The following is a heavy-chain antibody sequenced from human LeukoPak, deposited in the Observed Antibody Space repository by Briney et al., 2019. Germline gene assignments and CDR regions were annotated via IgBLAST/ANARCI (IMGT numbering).Heavy chain of an antibody. CDR2: FDPEDGET. CDR3: ATDGDRYGYELDY. J-gene: IGHJ4*02. V-gene: IGHV1-24*01. D-gene: IGHD5-18*01. Sequence: ASVKVSCKVSGYTLTELSMHWVRQAPGKGLEWMGGFDPEDGETINAQKFQGRVTMTEDTSTDTAYMELSSLRSEDTAVYYCATDGDRYGYELDYWGQGTLVTVSP. CDR1: GYTLTELS.